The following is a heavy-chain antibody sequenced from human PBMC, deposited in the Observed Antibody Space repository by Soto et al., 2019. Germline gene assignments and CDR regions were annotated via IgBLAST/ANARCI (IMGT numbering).Heavy chain of an antibody. Sequence: ASVKVSCKASGYTFTSYGISWVRQAPGQGLEWMGWISAYNGNTNYAQKLQGRVTITTDTSTSTAYMELGSLRSDDTAVYYCARETSGYSYGELDYWGQGTLVTVSS. CDR3: ARETSGYSYGELDY. J-gene: IGHJ4*02. CDR2: ISAYNGNT. D-gene: IGHD5-18*01. V-gene: IGHV1-18*01. CDR1: GYTFTSYG.